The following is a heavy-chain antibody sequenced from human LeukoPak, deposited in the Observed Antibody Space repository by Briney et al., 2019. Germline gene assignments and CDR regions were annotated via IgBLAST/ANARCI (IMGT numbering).Heavy chain of an antibody. Sequence: PGGSLRLSCAASGFTFSSYEMNWVRQAPGKGLEWVSYISSSGSTIYYADSVKGRFTISRDNAKNSLYLQMNSLRAEDTAVYYCATLSRYGDYGDYWGQGTLVTVSS. CDR2: ISSSGSTI. CDR1: GFTFSSYE. CDR3: ATLSRYGDYGDY. J-gene: IGHJ4*02. V-gene: IGHV3-48*03. D-gene: IGHD4/OR15-4a*01.